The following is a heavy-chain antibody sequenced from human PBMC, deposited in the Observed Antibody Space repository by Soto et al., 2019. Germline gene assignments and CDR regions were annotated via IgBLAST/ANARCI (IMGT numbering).Heavy chain of an antibody. Sequence: QVQLVQSGAEVKKPGASVKVSCKASGYTFTSYGISWVRQAPGQGLEWMGWISAYNGNTNYAQKLQGRVTMTTDTSTSTAYMELRSLRSDDTAVYYCARVRRYSSSWYGDPLQPTDYWGQGTLVTVSS. D-gene: IGHD6-13*01. CDR1: GYTFTSYG. CDR3: ARVRRYSSSWYGDPLQPTDY. V-gene: IGHV1-18*01. J-gene: IGHJ4*02. CDR2: ISAYNGNT.